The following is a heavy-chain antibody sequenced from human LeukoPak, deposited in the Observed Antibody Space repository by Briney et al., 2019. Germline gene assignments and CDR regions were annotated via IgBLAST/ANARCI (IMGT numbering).Heavy chain of an antibody. D-gene: IGHD1-14*01. Sequence: ASVKVSCEASGYIFTSYEINWVRQAPGQGLEWMTWMHPNSGDTNYAQKFQGRVTMTWDTSISTAYMELSRLRSDDTAVYYCARDGEGRTNFDYWGQGTLITVSS. CDR3: ARDGEGRTNFDY. CDR1: GYIFTSYE. J-gene: IGHJ4*02. V-gene: IGHV1-2*02. CDR2: MHPNSGDT.